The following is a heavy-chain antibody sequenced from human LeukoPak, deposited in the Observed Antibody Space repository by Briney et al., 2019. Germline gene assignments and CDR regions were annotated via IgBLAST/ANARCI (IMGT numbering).Heavy chain of an antibody. CDR2: ISAYNGNT. V-gene: IGHV1-18*01. CDR1: GGTFISYA. Sequence: ASVKVSCKASGGTFISYAISWVRQAPGQGLEWMGWISAYNGNTNYAQKLQGRVTMTTDTSTSTAYMELRSLRSDDTAVYYCARSVIVVVKGAFDIWGQGTMVTVSS. D-gene: IGHD3-22*01. J-gene: IGHJ3*02. CDR3: ARSVIVVVKGAFDI.